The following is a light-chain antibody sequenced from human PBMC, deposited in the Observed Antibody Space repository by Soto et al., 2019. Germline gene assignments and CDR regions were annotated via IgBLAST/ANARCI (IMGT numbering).Light chain of an antibody. J-gene: IGKJ1*01. CDR3: QQRSNWHRT. CDR2: DAS. CDR1: QSVSSY. Sequence: EIVLTQAPATLSLSPGERAPLSCRASQSVSSYLAWYQQKPGQAPRLLIYDASNRATGIPARFSGSGSGTDFTLTISSLEPEDFAVYYCQQRSNWHRTFGQGTKVDIK. V-gene: IGKV3-11*01.